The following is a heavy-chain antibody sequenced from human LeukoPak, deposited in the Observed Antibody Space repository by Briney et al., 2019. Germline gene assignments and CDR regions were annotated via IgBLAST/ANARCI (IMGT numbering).Heavy chain of an antibody. D-gene: IGHD3-10*01. CDR1: GYTFTGYY. CDR2: INPNSGGT. Sequence: ASVKVSCKASGYTFTGYYMHWVRQAPGQGLEWMGWINPNSGGTNYAQKFQGRVTMTRDTSISTAYMELSRLRSDDTAVYYCARALWFGELLHFDYWGQGTLVTVSS. V-gene: IGHV1-2*02. CDR3: ARALWFGELLHFDY. J-gene: IGHJ4*02.